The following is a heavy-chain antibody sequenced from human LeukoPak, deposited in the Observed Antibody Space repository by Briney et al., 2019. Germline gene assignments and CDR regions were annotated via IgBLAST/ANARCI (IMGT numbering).Heavy chain of an antibody. CDR2: MNPNSGNT. CDR3: ARTAAAGIYYYYYYGMDV. Sequence: AASVKVSCKASGYTFTSYDINWLRQATGQGLEWMGWMNPNSGNTGYAQKFQGRVTMTRNTSISTAYKELSSLRSEDTAVYYCARTAAAGIYYYYYYGMDVWGQGTTVTVSS. V-gene: IGHV1-8*01. CDR1: GYTFTSYD. J-gene: IGHJ6*02. D-gene: IGHD6-13*01.